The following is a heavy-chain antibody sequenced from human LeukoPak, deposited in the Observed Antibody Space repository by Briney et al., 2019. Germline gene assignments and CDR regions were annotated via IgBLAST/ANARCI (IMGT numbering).Heavy chain of an antibody. CDR1: GGSISSYY. CDR2: IYYSGST. D-gene: IGHD2-15*01. J-gene: IGHJ4*02. CDR3: ARDFSSYCSGGSCYS. Sequence: SETLSLTCTVSGGSISSYYWSWIRQPPGKGLEWIGYIYYSGSTNYNPSLKSRVTISVDTSKNQFSLKLSSVTAADTAVYYCARDFSSYCSGGSCYSWGQGTLVTVSS. V-gene: IGHV4-59*01.